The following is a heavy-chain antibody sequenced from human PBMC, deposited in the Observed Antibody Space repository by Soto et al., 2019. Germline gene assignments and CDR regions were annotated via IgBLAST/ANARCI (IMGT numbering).Heavy chain of an antibody. Sequence: EVQLVESGGGLVQPGRSLRVSCAASGFTFDDYAMHWVRQAPGKGLEWVSGISWNSGSIGYADSVKGRFPISRDNAKNSLYLQMNSLRAEDTALYYCAKDRGLVLSFYFDYWGQGTLVTVSS. CDR1: GFTFDDYA. D-gene: IGHD6-19*01. J-gene: IGHJ4*02. CDR3: AKDRGLVLSFYFDY. V-gene: IGHV3-9*01. CDR2: ISWNSGSI.